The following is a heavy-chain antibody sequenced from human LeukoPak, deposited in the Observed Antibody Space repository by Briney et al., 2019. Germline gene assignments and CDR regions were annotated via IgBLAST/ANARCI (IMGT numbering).Heavy chain of an antibody. J-gene: IGHJ4*02. CDR2: IYNSGGT. V-gene: IGHV4-59*01. CDR1: GGSISSYY. D-gene: IGHD5-18*01. CDR3: ARLLRRDTYYFDY. Sequence: PSETLSLTCTVSGGSISSYYWNWIRQPPGKGLEWIGYIYNSGGTNYNPSLKSRVTISVDTSKNQFSLKLSSVTAADTAVYYCARLLRRDTYYFDYWGQGTLVTVSS.